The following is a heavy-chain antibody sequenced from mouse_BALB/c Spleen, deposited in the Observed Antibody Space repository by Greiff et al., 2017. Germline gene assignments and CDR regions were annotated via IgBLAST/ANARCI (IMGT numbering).Heavy chain of an antibody. CDR2: IDPANGNT. CDR1: GFNIKDTY. V-gene: IGHV14-3*02. J-gene: IGHJ2*01. Sequence: EVQLQESGAELVKPGASVKLSCTASGFNIKDTYMHWVKQRPEQGLEWIGRIDPANGNTKYDPKFQGKATITADTSSNTAYLQLSSLTSEDTAVYYCARSGYYGYSFDYWGQGTTLTVSS. D-gene: IGHD1-1*02. CDR3: ARSGYYGYSFDY.